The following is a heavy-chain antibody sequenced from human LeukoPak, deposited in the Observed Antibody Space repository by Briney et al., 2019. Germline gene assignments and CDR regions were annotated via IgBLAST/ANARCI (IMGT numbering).Heavy chain of an antibody. CDR2: ISAYNGNT. V-gene: IGHV1-18*01. CDR3: AKSVSTSYYYMFDY. CDR1: CYTFTSFG. D-gene: IGHD3-22*01. Sequence: ALVKVFCKASCYTFTSFGMSWVRQAPGQALEWMGWISAYNGNTNYAQKFQDRVTMTTHTSMSTAYMELRSLRSDDTAVYYCAKSVSTSYYYMFDYWGQGTLVTVSS. J-gene: IGHJ4*02.